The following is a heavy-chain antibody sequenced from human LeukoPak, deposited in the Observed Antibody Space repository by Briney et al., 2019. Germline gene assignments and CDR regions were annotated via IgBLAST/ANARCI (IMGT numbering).Heavy chain of an antibody. CDR1: GYTFTSYG. V-gene: IGHV1-18*01. CDR3: ARTYDSSGYGTYYFDY. D-gene: IGHD3-22*01. CDR2: ISAYNGNT. J-gene: IGHJ4*02. Sequence: ASVKLSCKASGYTFTSYGISWVRQAPGQGLEWMGWISAYNGNTNYAQKLQGRVTMTTDTSTSTAYMELRSLRSDDTAVYYCARTYDSSGYGTYYFDYWGQGTLVTVSS.